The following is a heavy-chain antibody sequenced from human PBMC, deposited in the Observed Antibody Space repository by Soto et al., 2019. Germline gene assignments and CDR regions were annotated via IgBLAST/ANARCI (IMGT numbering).Heavy chain of an antibody. CDR3: AKGGGSFWRNYFDY. CDR1: GFTFSSSA. J-gene: IGHJ4*02. Sequence: LSCAASGFTFSSSAMSWVRQAPGKGLEWVSGTSAIDGSTYSADSVKGRFTISRDNSKNTLYLQMNSLRAEDTAVYFCAKGGGSFWRNYFDYWGQGTLVTVSS. V-gene: IGHV3-23*01. CDR2: TSAIDGST. D-gene: IGHD6-13*01.